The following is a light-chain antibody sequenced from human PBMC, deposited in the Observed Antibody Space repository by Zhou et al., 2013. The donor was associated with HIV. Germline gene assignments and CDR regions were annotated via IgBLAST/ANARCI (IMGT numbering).Light chain of an antibody. V-gene: IGKV3-15*01. CDR2: GAS. J-gene: IGKJ1*01. Sequence: EIVMTQSPATLSVSPGERATLSCRASQSSRSNLAWYQQKPGQAPRLLISGASTRATGIPARFSGSGSGTDFTLTISRLESEDFAVYYCQQYDTSPWTFGQGTKV. CDR3: QQYDTSPWT. CDR1: QSSRSN.